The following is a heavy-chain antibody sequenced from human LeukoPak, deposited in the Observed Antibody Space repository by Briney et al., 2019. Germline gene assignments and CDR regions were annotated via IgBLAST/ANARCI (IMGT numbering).Heavy chain of an antibody. J-gene: IGHJ4*02. V-gene: IGHV4-31*03. D-gene: IGHD7-27*01. CDR2: IYYSGST. Sequence: SETLSHTCTVSGGSISSGGYYWSWIRQHPGKGLEWIGYIYYSGSTYYNPSLKSRVTISVDTSKNQFSLKLSSVTAADTAVYYCARAATGGLDYWGQGTLVTVSS. CDR3: ARAATGGLDY. CDR1: GGSISSGGYY.